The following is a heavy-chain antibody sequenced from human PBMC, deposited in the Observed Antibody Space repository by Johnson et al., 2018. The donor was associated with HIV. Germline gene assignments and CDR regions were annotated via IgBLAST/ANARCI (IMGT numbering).Heavy chain of an antibody. J-gene: IGHJ5*02. CDR1: GFTFSSYS. CDR2: ISSSGSDI. Sequence: EVQLVESGGGLVQPGGSLRLSCAASGFTFSSYSMNWVRQAPGEGLEWLSKISSSGSDIYYADSVKGRFTISRDNARNSLYLQMNSLRDDDTAVYYCARRGGPGWFDPWGQGTLVTVSS. CDR3: ARRGGPGWFDP. D-gene: IGHD3-10*01. V-gene: IGHV3-48*02.